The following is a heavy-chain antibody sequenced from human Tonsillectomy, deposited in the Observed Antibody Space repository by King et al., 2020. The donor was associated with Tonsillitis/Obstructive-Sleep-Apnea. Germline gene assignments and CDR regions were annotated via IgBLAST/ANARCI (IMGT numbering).Heavy chain of an antibody. Sequence: QLVQSGAEVKKPGESLKISCKGSGYPFTTHWIGWVRQMPGKGLEWMAIIYPGNSDTRYSPSFEGQVTISADKSISTAYLQWSSLKASDTAMYYCARKSGSSWFPNYYYMDVWREGTTVTVSS. CDR2: IYPGNSDT. CDR1: GYPFTTHW. D-gene: IGHD6-13*01. CDR3: ARKSGSSWFPNYYYMDV. J-gene: IGHJ6*03. V-gene: IGHV5-51*01.